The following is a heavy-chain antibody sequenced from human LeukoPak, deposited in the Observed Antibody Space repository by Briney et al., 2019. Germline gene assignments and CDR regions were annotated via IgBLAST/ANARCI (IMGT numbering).Heavy chain of an antibody. D-gene: IGHD3-16*01. J-gene: IGHJ5*02. V-gene: IGHV5-51*01. Sequence: GESLKISCKTSGYIFTNYWIAWVRLMPGKGLEYMGYIYPGGSDLRYSPSFQGQVTISADKSTRTASLQWRSLKASDTAIYYCARHNNLGDDVSRLDPWGQGTQVTV. CDR2: IYPGGSDL. CDR3: ARHNNLGDDVSRLDP. CDR1: GYIFTNYW.